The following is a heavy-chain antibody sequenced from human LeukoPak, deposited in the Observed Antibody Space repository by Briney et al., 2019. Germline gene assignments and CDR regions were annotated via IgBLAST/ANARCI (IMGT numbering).Heavy chain of an antibody. D-gene: IGHD2-21*02. CDR2: ISSSNNTI. J-gene: IGHJ4*02. CDR3: ARSTYCGGDCYPALGY. CDR1: GFTFSSYS. V-gene: IGHV3-48*02. Sequence: GGSLRLSCAASGFTFSSYSMNWVRQAPGKGLEWVSYISSSNNTIYYADSVKGRFTISRDNAKNSLYLQMNSLRDEDTAVYYCARSTYCGGDCYPALGYWGQGTLVTVSS.